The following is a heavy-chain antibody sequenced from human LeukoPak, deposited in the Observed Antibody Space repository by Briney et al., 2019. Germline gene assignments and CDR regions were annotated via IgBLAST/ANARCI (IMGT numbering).Heavy chain of an antibody. CDR1: GFTFSSYS. Sequence: PGGSLRLSCAASGFTFSSYSMNWVCQAPGKGLEWLSYISGSSSTIYYADSVKGRFTISRDNAKNSLYLQMNSLRAEDTAVYYCARESLGYCSGSTCYYFYMDFWGKGTTVTVSS. D-gene: IGHD2-15*01. CDR3: ARESLGYCSGSTCYYFYMDF. CDR2: ISGSSSTI. J-gene: IGHJ6*03. V-gene: IGHV3-48*04.